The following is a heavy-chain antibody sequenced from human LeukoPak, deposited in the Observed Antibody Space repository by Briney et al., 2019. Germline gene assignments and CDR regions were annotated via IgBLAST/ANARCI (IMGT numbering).Heavy chain of an antibody. CDR1: GFTFSSYA. V-gene: IGHV3-30*04. CDR2: ISYDGSNK. Sequence: PGRSLRLSCAASGFTFSSYAMHWVRQAPGKGLEWVAVISYDGSNKYYADSVKGRFTISRDNSKNTLYLQMNSLRAEDTAVYYCASGEVIAGFFDYWGQGTLVTVSS. CDR3: ASGEVIAGFFDY. D-gene: IGHD2-21*01. J-gene: IGHJ4*02.